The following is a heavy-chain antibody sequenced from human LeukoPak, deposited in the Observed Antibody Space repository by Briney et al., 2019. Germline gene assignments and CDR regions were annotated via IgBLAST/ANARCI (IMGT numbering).Heavy chain of an antibody. V-gene: IGHV4-28*03. Sequence: PSDTLSLTCAVSGYSISSSNWWGWIRQPPGKGLEWIGYIHHSGSTNYNPSLKSRVTISIDTSKNQFSLKLSSVTAADTAIYYCARADRNDWYVDNWGQGTLVTVSS. J-gene: IGHJ4*02. D-gene: IGHD6-19*01. CDR2: IHHSGST. CDR1: GYSISSSNW. CDR3: ARADRNDWYVDN.